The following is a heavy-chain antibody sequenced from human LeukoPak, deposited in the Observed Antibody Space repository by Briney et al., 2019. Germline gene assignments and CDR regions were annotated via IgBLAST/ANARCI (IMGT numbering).Heavy chain of an antibody. J-gene: IGHJ4*02. CDR3: ARAHSSGWYSAFDY. Sequence: ASVKVSCKASGYAFTSYDINWVRQATGQGLEWMGWMNPNSGNTGYAQKFQGRVTMTRNTSISTAYMELSSLRSEDTAVYYCARAHSSGWYSAFDYWGQGTLVTVSS. CDR1: GYAFTSYD. V-gene: IGHV1-8*01. CDR2: MNPNSGNT. D-gene: IGHD6-19*01.